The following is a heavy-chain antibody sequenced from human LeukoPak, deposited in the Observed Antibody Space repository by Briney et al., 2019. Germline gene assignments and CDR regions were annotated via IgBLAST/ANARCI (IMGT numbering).Heavy chain of an antibody. CDR2: MNPNSGNT. CDR1: GYTFTSYD. D-gene: IGHD6-19*01. J-gene: IGHJ4*02. CDR3: ARGQTGYSSGWYADFDY. V-gene: IGHV1-8*03. Sequence: ASVKVSCKASGYTFTSYDINWVRQATGQGLEWMGWMNPNSGNTGYAQKFQGRVTITRNTSLSTAYMELSSLRSEDTAVYYCARGQTGYSSGWYADFDYWGQGTLVTVSS.